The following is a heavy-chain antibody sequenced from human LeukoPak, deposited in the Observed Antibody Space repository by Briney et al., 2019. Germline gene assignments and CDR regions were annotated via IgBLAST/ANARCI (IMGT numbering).Heavy chain of an antibody. V-gene: IGHV3-21*01. CDR1: GFTFSSYS. J-gene: IGHJ4*02. CDR2: ISSSSSYI. CDR3: ARDLDYGDYAFDY. D-gene: IGHD4-17*01. Sequence: PGRSLRLSCAASGFTFSSYSMNWVRQAPGKGLEWVSSISSSSSYIYYADSVKGRFTISRDNAKNSLYLQMNSLRAEDTAVYYCARDLDYGDYAFDYWGQGTLVTVSS.